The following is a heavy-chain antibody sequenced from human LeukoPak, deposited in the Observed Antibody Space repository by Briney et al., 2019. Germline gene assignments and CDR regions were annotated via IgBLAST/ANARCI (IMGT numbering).Heavy chain of an antibody. J-gene: IGHJ4*02. CDR3: ARGGYNWNYARLGFDFDY. D-gene: IGHD1-7*01. V-gene: IGHV1-69*05. CDR1: GGTFSSYA. Sequence: SVKVSCKAPGGTFSSYAISWVRQAPGQGLEWMGGIIPIFGTANYAQKFQGRVTITTDESTSTAYMELSSQRSEDTAVYYCARGGYNWNYARLGFDFDYWGQGTLVTVSS. CDR2: IIPIFGTA.